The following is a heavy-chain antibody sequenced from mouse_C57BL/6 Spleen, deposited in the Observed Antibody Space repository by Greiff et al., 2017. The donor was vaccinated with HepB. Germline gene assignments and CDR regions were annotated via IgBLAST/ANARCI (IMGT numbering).Heavy chain of an antibody. V-gene: IGHV1-42*01. CDR1: GYSFTGYY. CDR2: INPSTGGT. CDR3: ARGYYGNYALFAY. Sequence: EVQLQQSGPELVKPGASVKISCKASGYSFTGYYMNWVKQSPEKSLEWIGEINPSTGGTTYNQKFKAKATLTVDKSSSTAYMQLKSLTSEDSAVYYCARGYYGNYALFAYWGQGTLVTVSA. J-gene: IGHJ3*01. D-gene: IGHD2-1*01.